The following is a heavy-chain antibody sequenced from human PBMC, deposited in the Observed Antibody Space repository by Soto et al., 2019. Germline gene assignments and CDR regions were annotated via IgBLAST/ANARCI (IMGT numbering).Heavy chain of an antibody. Sequence: ASVKVSCKASGYTFTSYCIRWVRQAPGQGLEWMGWISAYNGNTNYAQKLQGRVTMTTDTSTSTAYMDLRSLRSDDTAVYYCASASCSSTSCYSPDYYYYGMDVWGQGTTVTVSS. CDR1: GYTFTSYC. D-gene: IGHD2-2*01. J-gene: IGHJ6*02. CDR2: ISAYNGNT. CDR3: ASASCSSTSCYSPDYYYYGMDV. V-gene: IGHV1-18*04.